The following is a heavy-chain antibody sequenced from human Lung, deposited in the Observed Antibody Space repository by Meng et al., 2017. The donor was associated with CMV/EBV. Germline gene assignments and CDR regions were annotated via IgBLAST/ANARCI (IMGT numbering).Heavy chain of an antibody. Sequence: AAPGFRFSDYYMTWIRQAPGKGLEWVSYIRSSYAVDYADSLNGRFTVSRDNGQKSLYLKMNSLRTEDTAVYYCPRVLLEERGWYYQGMDVWGQGTTVXVSS. CDR1: GFRFSDYY. V-gene: IGHV3-11*04. D-gene: IGHD6-19*01. J-gene: IGHJ6*02. CDR2: IRSSYAV. CDR3: PRVLLEERGWYYQGMDV.